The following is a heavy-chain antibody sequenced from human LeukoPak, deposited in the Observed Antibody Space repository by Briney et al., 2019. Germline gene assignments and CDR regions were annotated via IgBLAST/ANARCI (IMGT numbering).Heavy chain of an antibody. D-gene: IGHD6-19*01. CDR2: IYYSGST. CDR3: ARVWAYSSGWCFDY. J-gene: IGHJ4*02. CDR1: GGSISSYY. Sequence: PSETLSLTCTVSGGSISSYYWSWIRQPPGKGLEWIGYIYYSGSTNYNPSLKSRVTISVDTSKNQFSLKLSSVTAADTAVYYCARVWAYSSGWCFDYWGQGTLVTVSS. V-gene: IGHV4-59*01.